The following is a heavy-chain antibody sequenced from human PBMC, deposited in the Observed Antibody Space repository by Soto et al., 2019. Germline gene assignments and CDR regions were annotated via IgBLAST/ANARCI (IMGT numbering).Heavy chain of an antibody. V-gene: IGHV1-18*01. CDR2: ISANNGNR. J-gene: IGHJ4*02. D-gene: IGHD1-26*01. CDR1: GYTFTSYG. CDR3: ARDRGSYALDY. Sequence: QVQLVQSGAEVKKPGASVKVSCKASGYTFTSYGITWVRQAPGQGLEWMGWISANNGNRNYAQKLQGRVTMTTDTPTSTVYMELRSLRADDTAMYYCARDRGSYALDYWGQGTLVTVSS.